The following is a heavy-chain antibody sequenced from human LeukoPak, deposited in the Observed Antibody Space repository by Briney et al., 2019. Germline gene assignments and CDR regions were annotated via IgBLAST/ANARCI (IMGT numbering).Heavy chain of an antibody. CDR2: IYYSGST. D-gene: IGHD6-13*01. CDR1: GGSISSGGYY. V-gene: IGHV4-31*03. Sequence: KSSQTLSLTCTVSGGSISSGGYYWSWIRQHPGKGLEWIGYIYYSGSTYYNPSLKSRVTISVDTSKNQFSLKLSSVTAADTAVYYCARGSSSSWYYWFDPWGQGTLVTVSS. CDR3: ARGSSSSWYYWFDP. J-gene: IGHJ5*02.